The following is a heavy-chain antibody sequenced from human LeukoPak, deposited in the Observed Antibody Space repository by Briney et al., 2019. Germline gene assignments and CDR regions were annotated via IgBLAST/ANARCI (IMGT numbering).Heavy chain of an antibody. CDR1: GFTFSSYS. Sequence: TGGSLRLSCAASGFTFSSYSMNWVRQAPGKGPEWVSSISSSSSYIYYADSVKGRFTISRDNAKNSLYLQMNSLRAEDTAVYYCARALGIAAALADYWGQGTLVTVSS. V-gene: IGHV3-21*01. D-gene: IGHD6-13*01. CDR2: ISSSSSYI. J-gene: IGHJ4*02. CDR3: ARALGIAAALADY.